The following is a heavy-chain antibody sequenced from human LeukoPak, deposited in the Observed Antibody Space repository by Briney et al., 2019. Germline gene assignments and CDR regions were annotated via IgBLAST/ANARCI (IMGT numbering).Heavy chain of an antibody. CDR1: GGSFSGYY. V-gene: IGHV4-34*01. Sequence: SETLSLSCAVYGGSFSGYYWSWSRQPPGKGLEWIGEINHSGSTNYNPSLKSRVTISVDTSKNQFSLKLSSVTAADTAVYYCARVRRRYYGSGSYYDNNWFDPWGQGTLVTVSS. J-gene: IGHJ5*02. D-gene: IGHD3-10*01. CDR3: ARVRRRYYGSGSYYDNNWFDP. CDR2: INHSGST.